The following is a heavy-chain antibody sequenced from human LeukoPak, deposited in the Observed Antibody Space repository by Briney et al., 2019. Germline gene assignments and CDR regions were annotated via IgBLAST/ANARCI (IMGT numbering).Heavy chain of an antibody. J-gene: IGHJ4*02. D-gene: IGHD1-26*01. CDR3: ARGNYYGIDY. CDR1: DDSFSSHY. Sequence: KPSETLSLTCAVSDDSFSSHYWTWIRQPPGKGLEWIGYISYIGSTYYNPSLKSRVTISVDTSKNQFSLKLSSVTAADTAVYYCARGNYYGIDYWGQGTLVTVSS. CDR2: ISYIGST. V-gene: IGHV4-59*08.